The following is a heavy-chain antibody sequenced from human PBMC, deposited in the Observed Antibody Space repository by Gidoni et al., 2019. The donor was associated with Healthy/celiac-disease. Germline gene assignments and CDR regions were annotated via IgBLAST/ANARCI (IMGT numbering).Heavy chain of an antibody. V-gene: IGHV3-33*01. Sequence: CQVQLVVIWYDGSNKYYADSVKGRFTISRDNSKNTLYLQMNSLRAEDTAVYYCAMTLDSSSLDYWGQGTLVTVSS. CDR2: IWYDGSNK. D-gene: IGHD6-6*01. J-gene: IGHJ4*02. CDR3: AMTLDSSSLDY.